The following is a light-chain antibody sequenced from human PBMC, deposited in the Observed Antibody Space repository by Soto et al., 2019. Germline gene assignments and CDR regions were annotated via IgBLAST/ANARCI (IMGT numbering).Light chain of an antibody. Sequence: QSVLTQPPSASGSLGQSVTISCTGTSSDIGTYDYVSWYQQHPGRAPKLIIYEVTDRPSGVSNRFSGSKSGNTASLTISGLQAEDEAEYYCSSYTNINTRACVFGTGTKLTVL. CDR1: SSDIGTYDY. J-gene: IGLJ1*01. V-gene: IGLV2-14*01. CDR3: SSYTNINTRACV. CDR2: EVT.